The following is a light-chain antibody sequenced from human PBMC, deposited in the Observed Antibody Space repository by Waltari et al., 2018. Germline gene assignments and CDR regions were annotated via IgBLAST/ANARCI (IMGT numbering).Light chain of an antibody. Sequence: IQMSQSPSSLSASVGDRVTITCRASQGISSYLNWYQQKPGKAPKLLIYYANSLASGVPSRCSGSGSGTEFTLTISSLQPEDFATYYCQQGKSYPLTFGGGTKVEIK. CDR2: YAN. J-gene: IGKJ4*01. CDR3: QQGKSYPLT. V-gene: IGKV1-13*02. CDR1: QGISSY.